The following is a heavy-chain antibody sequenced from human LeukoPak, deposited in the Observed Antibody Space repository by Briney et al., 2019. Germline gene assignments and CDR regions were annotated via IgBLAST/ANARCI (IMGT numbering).Heavy chain of an antibody. CDR2: VSSSGAYI. CDR3: ARGQGIQADY. V-gene: IGHV3-21*01. J-gene: IGHJ4*02. D-gene: IGHD5-18*01. CDR1: GFTFSSYA. Sequence: GGSLRLSCAASGFTFSSYAMNWIRQAPGKGLEWVASVSSSGAYIYYADLMEGRFTISRDNAKNSLYLQMNSLRAEDTAVYYCARGQGIQADYWGQGTLVTVSS.